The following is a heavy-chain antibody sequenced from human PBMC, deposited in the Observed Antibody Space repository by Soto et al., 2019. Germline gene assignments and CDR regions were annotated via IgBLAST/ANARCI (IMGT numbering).Heavy chain of an antibody. CDR1: GGSISSGGYY. CDR2: IYYSGST. Sequence: SETLSLTCTVSGGSISSGGYYWSWIRQHPGKGLEWIGYIYYSGSTYYNPSLKSRVTISVDTSKNQFSLKLSSVTAADTAVYYCARTPGDGPGISWFDPWGQGTLVTVSS. CDR3: ARTPGDGPGISWFDP. V-gene: IGHV4-31*03. D-gene: IGHD7-27*01. J-gene: IGHJ5*02.